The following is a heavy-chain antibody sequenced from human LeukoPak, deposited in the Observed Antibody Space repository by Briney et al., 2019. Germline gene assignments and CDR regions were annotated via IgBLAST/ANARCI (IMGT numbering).Heavy chain of an antibody. V-gene: IGHV3-23*01. CDR2: ISGSGGST. J-gene: IGHJ3*02. D-gene: IGHD3-10*01. CDR3: ARRRYSGWFGEFDAFDI. CDR1: GFTFSSYA. Sequence: PGGSLRLSCAASGFTFSSYAMSWVRQAPGKGLEWVSAISGSGGSTYYADSVKGRFTISRDNSKNTLYLQMNSLRAEDTAVYYCARRRYSGWFGEFDAFDIWGQGTMVTVSS.